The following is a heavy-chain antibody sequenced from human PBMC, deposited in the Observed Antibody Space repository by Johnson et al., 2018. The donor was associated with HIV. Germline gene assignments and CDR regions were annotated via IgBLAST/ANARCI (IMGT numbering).Heavy chain of an antibody. CDR3: ATFSVISSAFDI. V-gene: IGHV3-30*02. D-gene: IGHD2-21*01. CDR2: IRYDGSNK. Sequence: VQLVESRGGVVQPGGSLRLSCAASGFTFSSYGMHWVRQAPGKGLEWVAFIRYDGSNKYYADSVKGRFTISRDNSKFTLYLQMNSLGAEDTAVYYCATFSVISSAFDICGQWTMVTVSS. J-gene: IGHJ3*02. CDR1: GFTFSSYG.